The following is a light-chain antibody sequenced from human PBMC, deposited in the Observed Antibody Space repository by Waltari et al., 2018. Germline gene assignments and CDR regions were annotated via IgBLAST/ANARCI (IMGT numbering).Light chain of an antibody. J-gene: IGLJ3*02. CDR2: DVT. V-gene: IGLV2-14*03. CDR3: SSYTSSSTLV. Sequence: QSALTQPASVSGSPGQSITISCTGSSSDIGGHKFVSWYQQHPGKAPKLVIYDVTDRPSGISDRFSGSKSGNTASLTISGLQAEDEADYYRSSYTSSSTLVFGGGTKLTVL. CDR1: SSDIGGHKF.